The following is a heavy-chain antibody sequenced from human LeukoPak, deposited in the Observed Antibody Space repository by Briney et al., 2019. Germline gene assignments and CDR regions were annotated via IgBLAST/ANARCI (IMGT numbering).Heavy chain of an antibody. Sequence: PGGSLRLSCVASGFTFSTAWMSWLRQAPGKGLEWVGRIKSNSDGGATDYAASVKGRFTISRDDSKNTVYLQMNSLKTEDTAVYYCLWWDYWGQGTLVTVSS. CDR1: GFTFSTAW. CDR3: LWWDY. CDR2: IKSNSDGGAT. V-gene: IGHV3-15*01. J-gene: IGHJ4*02. D-gene: IGHD2-21*01.